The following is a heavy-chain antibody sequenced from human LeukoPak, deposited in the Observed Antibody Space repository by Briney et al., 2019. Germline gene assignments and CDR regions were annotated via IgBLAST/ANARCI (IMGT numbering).Heavy chain of an antibody. CDR2: ISSSGSIK. CDR1: GFTFSDYY. CDR3: ARGGGIYYYYYMDV. Sequence: GGSLRLSCAASGFTFSDYYMSWIRQAPGKGLEWVSHISSSGSIKYYADSVKGRFTVSRDNAKSSLFLQMNSLRAEDTAVYYCARGGGIYYYYYMDVWGKGTTVTVS. V-gene: IGHV3-11*01. J-gene: IGHJ6*03.